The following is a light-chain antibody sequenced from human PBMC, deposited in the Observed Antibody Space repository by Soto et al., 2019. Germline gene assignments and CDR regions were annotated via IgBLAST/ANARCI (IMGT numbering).Light chain of an antibody. CDR1: QSIGTN. CDR2: ATS. Sequence: ETAMTQSPVTLSVSPGERATLSCRASQSIGTNLAWYQEKPGQAPRLLMYATSTRATGIPARFIGSGSGTEFTLTISSLQSEDSAVYFCQQYSDWPPYTFGQGTQLEIK. CDR3: QQYSDWPPYT. J-gene: IGKJ2*01. V-gene: IGKV3-15*01.